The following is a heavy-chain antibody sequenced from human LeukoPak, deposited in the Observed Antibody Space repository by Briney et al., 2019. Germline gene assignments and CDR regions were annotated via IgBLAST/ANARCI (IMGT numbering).Heavy chain of an antibody. D-gene: IGHD6-13*01. J-gene: IGHJ4*02. CDR3: ARVSTAASLAIDS. CDR2: ISYDGSNK. CDR1: GSTFSSYG. Sequence: PGGSLRLSCAASGSTFSSYGMHWVRQAPGKGLEWVAVISYDGSNKYYADSVKGRFTISRDNAKNSLYLQMNSLRAEDTAVYYCARVSTAASLAIDSWGQGTLVTVST. V-gene: IGHV3-30*03.